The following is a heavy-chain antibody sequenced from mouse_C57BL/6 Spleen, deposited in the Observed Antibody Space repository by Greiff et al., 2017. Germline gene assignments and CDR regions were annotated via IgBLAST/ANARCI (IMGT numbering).Heavy chain of an antibody. D-gene: IGHD1-1*01. CDR2: IYPGDGDT. V-gene: IGHV1-82*01. CDR1: CYAFSSSW. Sequence: QVQLKQSGPELVKPGASVQISCQASCYAFSSSWMNWVTQRPGKGLEVIGRIYPGDGDTNYNGEFKGKATLTADKSSSTAYMQLSGLTSEDSAVYFCARSSYYYGDYAMDYWGQGTSATVS. J-gene: IGHJ4*01. CDR3: ARSSYYYGDYAMDY.